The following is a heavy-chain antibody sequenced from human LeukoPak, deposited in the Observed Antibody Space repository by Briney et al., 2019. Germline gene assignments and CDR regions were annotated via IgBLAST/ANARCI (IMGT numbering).Heavy chain of an antibody. CDR1: GGSISSYY. D-gene: IGHD2-2*01. CDR2: IYTSGST. CDR3: ARPVDCSSTSCRGGAAFDI. Sequence: MASETLSLTCTVSGGSISSYYWSWIRQPAGKGLEWIGRIYTSGSTNYNPSLKSRVTMSVDTSKNQFSLKLSSVTAADTAVYYCARPVDCSSTSCRGGAAFDIWGQGTMVTVSS. V-gene: IGHV4-4*07. J-gene: IGHJ3*02.